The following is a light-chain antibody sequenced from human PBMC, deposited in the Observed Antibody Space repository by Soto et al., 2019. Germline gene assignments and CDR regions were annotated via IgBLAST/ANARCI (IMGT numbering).Light chain of an antibody. CDR3: QQRSNWPPALT. Sequence: EIVLTQSPATLSLSPGERATLSCRASQSVSRYLAWYQQKPGQAPRLLIYDASSRATGIPARFSGSGSGTDSTLTISSLEPEDFAVYYCQQRSNWPPALTFGGGTKVEIK. V-gene: IGKV3-11*01. CDR2: DAS. J-gene: IGKJ4*01. CDR1: QSVSRY.